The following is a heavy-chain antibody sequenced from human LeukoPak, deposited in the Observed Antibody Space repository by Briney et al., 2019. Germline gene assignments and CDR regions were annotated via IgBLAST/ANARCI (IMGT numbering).Heavy chain of an antibody. D-gene: IGHD3-10*01. CDR2: ICGIGGST. V-gene: IGHV3-23*01. CDR1: GFTFSSYG. J-gene: IGHJ4*02. Sequence: GRSLTLSCAASGFTFSSYGMYWVRQAPGKGLEWVSPICGIGGSTDCADSVKGRLTSSRDNSKDTLYLQMNSLRAEDTAVYYGAKLSLWFGETTWENYFDYWGQGTLVTVSS. CDR3: AKLSLWFGETTWENYFDY.